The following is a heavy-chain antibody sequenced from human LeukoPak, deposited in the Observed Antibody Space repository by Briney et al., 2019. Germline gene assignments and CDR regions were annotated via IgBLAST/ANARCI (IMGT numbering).Heavy chain of an antibody. CDR3: ARDSESVVVAALSGGVDY. Sequence: ASVKVSCKASGYTFTSYYMHWVRQAPGQGLEWMGIINPSGGSTSYAQKFQGRVTMTRDTSTSTVYMELSSLRSEDTAVYYCARDSESVVVAALSGGVDYWGQGTLVTVSS. V-gene: IGHV1-46*01. J-gene: IGHJ4*02. D-gene: IGHD2-15*01. CDR1: GYTFTSYY. CDR2: INPSGGST.